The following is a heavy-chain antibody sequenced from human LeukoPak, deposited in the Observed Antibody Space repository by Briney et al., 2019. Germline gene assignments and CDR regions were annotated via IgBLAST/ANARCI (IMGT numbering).Heavy chain of an antibody. V-gene: IGHV1-2*02. J-gene: IGHJ4*02. CDR1: GYTFTNYY. D-gene: IGHD2-15*01. CDR3: ATEDKYCSGGNCGKF. CDR2: IVPDTGDV. Sequence: VASVTVSCKTSGYTFTNYYVHWVRQAPGQGLEWMGYIVPDTGDVDYVQRFQGRVAMTRDKSISTVYMELTSLKSDDTAVYYCATEDKYCSGGNCGKFWGQGTLVTVSS.